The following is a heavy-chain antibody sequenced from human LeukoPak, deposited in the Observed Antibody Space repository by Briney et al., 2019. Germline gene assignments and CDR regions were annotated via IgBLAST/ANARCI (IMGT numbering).Heavy chain of an antibody. CDR1: GNYW. D-gene: IGHD6-19*01. V-gene: IGHV3-74*01. CDR3: DGGTGWVSNLG. Sequence: PGGSLRLSCAASGNYWMHWVRQAPGKGLVWVSHINSDGSWTSYADSVKGRFTISKDNAKNTVYLQMNSLRAEDTGVYYCDGGTGWVSNLGGGQGTLVIVSS. J-gene: IGHJ4*02. CDR2: INSDGSWT.